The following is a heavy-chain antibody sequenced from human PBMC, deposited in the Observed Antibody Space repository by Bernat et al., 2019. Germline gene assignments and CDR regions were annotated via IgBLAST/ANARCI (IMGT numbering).Heavy chain of an antibody. CDR1: GGSFSGYY. Sequence: QVQLQQWGAGLLKPSETLSLTCAVYGGSFSGYYWSWIRHPPGKGLEWIGEINHSGSTNYNPSLKSRVTISVDTSKNQFSLKLSSVTAADTAVDYCARGGYSSSWYRPHAEYFQHWGQGTLVTVSS. J-gene: IGHJ1*01. V-gene: IGHV4-34*01. D-gene: IGHD6-13*01. CDR2: INHSGST. CDR3: ARGGYSSSWYRPHAEYFQH.